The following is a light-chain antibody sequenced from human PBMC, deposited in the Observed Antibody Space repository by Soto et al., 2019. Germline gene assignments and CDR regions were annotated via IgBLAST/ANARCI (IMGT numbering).Light chain of an antibody. Sequence: DIQMTQSPSSVSASVGDRVTITCRASQGVSSWLAWYQQKPGKAPNLLIYATSNLQSGVPSRFSGSGSGTDFTLTIRSLHPEDFATYYCQQTHTIPLTFGPGTTVD. CDR2: ATS. J-gene: IGKJ3*01. V-gene: IGKV1-12*01. CDR1: QGVSSW. CDR3: QQTHTIPLT.